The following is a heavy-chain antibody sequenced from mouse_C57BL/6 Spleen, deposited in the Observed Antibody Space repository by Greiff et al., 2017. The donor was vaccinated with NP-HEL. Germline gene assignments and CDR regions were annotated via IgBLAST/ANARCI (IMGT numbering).Heavy chain of an antibody. J-gene: IGHJ3*01. CDR1: GFSFTSYG. D-gene: IGHD2-4*01. V-gene: IGHV2-3*01. CDR3: AKPEDYDGFAY. CDR2: IWGDGST. Sequence: VKLMESGPGLVAPSQSLSIPCTVSGFSFTSYGVSWVRQPPGKGLEWLGVIWGDGSTNYHSALISRLSISKDNSKSQVFLKLNILQTDDTATYYCAKPEDYDGFAYWGQGTLVTVSA.